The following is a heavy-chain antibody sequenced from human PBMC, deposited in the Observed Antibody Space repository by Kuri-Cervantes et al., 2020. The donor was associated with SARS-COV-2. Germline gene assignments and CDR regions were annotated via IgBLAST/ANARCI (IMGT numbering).Heavy chain of an antibody. CDR2: INHSGST. CDR3: ARLRQLGFDY. V-gene: IGHV4-34*01. Sequence: SQTLSLTCAVYGGSFSGYYWSWIHQPPGKGLEWIGEINHSGSTNYNPSLKSRVTISVDTSKNQFSLKLSSVTAADTAVYYCARLRQLGFDYWGQGTLVTVSS. D-gene: IGHD6-13*01. CDR1: GGSFSGYY. J-gene: IGHJ4*02.